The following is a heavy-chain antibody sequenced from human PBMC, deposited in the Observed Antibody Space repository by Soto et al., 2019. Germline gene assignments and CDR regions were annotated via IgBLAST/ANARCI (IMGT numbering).Heavy chain of an antibody. D-gene: IGHD1-26*01. V-gene: IGHV3-23*01. CDR3: AKKGTETVGQSWVDA. CDR1: GLTFSDCA. CDR2: ISAGGDST. J-gene: IGHJ5*02. Sequence: EVQLLESGGGLVQPGGSLRLSCAASGLTFSDCAMYWVRQAPGKGLEWVSSISAGGDSTYYADSVKGRFTISRDNSKNPLYLQMNSVRAEDTAVYYCAKKGTETVGQSWVDAWGQGTLVNVAS.